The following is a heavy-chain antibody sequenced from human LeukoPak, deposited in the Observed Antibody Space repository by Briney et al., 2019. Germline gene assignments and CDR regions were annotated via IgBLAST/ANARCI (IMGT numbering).Heavy chain of an antibody. D-gene: IGHD3-9*01. CDR1: GYTFTSYD. CDR2: MNPNSGNT. CDR3: AREYYDILTGLYYFDY. Sequence: ASVKVSCKASGYTFTSYDINWVRQATGQGLEWMGWMNPNSGNTGYAQKFQDRVTITRNTSISTAYMELNNLRSEDTAVYYCAREYYDILTGLYYFDYWGQGTLVTVSS. V-gene: IGHV1-8*03. J-gene: IGHJ4*02.